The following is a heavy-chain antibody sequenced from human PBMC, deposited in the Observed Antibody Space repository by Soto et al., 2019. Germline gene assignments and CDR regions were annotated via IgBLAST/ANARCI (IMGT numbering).Heavy chain of an antibody. Sequence: SETLSLTCAVYGGSLSGYYWSWIRQPPGKGLEWIGEINHSGSTNYNPSLKSRVTISVDTSKNQFSLKLSSVTAADTAVYYCARGAPVLRFLEWLPFDYWGQGTLVTVSS. V-gene: IGHV4-34*01. CDR2: INHSGST. J-gene: IGHJ4*02. CDR1: GGSLSGYY. D-gene: IGHD3-3*01. CDR3: ARGAPVLRFLEWLPFDY.